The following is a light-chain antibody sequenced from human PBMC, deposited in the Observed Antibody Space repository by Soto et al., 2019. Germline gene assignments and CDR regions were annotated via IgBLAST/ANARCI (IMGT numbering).Light chain of an antibody. CDR1: SSNIGAGFE. CDR2: AST. CDR3: QSYDTGLTGHVL. Sequence: QSVLTQLPSVSGAPGPRVTISCSGNSSNIGAGFEVHWYQQLPGAAPKLLIYASTNRPSGVPDRFSGSKSDTSASLAITGLQIDDEADYDCQSYDTGLTGHVLFGGGTKLTVL. V-gene: IGLV1-40*01. J-gene: IGLJ2*01.